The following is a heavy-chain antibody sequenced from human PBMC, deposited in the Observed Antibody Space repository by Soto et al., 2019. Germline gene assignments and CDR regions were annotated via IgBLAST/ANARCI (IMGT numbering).Heavy chain of an antibody. D-gene: IGHD5-12*01. CDR3: AIQDTGYDSPYDF. CDR2: INSNGYNT. J-gene: IGHJ4*02. CDR1: GFTFHTFA. V-gene: IGHV3-23*01. Sequence: PGGSLRLSCEASGFTFHTFAVTWVRQAPGKGLEWVSTINSNGYNTHYADSVKGRFSIFRDNSKNTLYLQMNALRAEDTALSYCAIQDTGYDSPYDFWGQGTLVTVSS.